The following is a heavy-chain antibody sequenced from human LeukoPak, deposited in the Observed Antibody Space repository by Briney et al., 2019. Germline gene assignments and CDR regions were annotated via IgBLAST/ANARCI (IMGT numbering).Heavy chain of an antibody. CDR1: GDSINSSDYY. CDR3: ARHGNWDPFDY. J-gene: IGHJ4*02. V-gene: IGHV4-39*01. Sequence: PSETLSLTCTVSGDSINSSDYYWAWIRQPPGEGLGWVGSIYYSGSTYYKSSLKSRLTISVDSSKNQFSLKMISVTAADTGVYYCARHGNWDPFDYWGQGALVTVSS. D-gene: IGHD7-27*01. CDR2: IYYSGST.